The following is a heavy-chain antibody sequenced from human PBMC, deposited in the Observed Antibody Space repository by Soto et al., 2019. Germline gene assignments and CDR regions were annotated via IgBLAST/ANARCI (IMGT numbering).Heavy chain of an antibody. D-gene: IGHD5-12*01. CDR1: GFTFSSYG. Sequence: GGSLRLSCAASGFTFSSYGMHWVRQAPGKGLEWVAVISYDGSNKYYADSVKGRFTISRDNSKNTLYLQMNSLRAEDTAVYYCAKDREVATIYYYGMDVWGQGTTATVSS. J-gene: IGHJ6*02. V-gene: IGHV3-30*18. CDR2: ISYDGSNK. CDR3: AKDREVATIYYYGMDV.